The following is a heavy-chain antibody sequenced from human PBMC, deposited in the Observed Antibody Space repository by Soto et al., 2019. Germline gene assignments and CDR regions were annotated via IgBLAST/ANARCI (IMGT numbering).Heavy chain of an antibody. V-gene: IGHV4-59*01. J-gene: IGHJ4*02. CDR1: GGSISTYY. Sequence: QVQLQESGPGLVKPSETLSLTCTISGGSISTYYWSWIRQPPGKGLEWIGFISYTGSTNYNPSLKRRVTMSLSTPKKHFSLRLTSVTAADTAVYFCARDAANTVTRGGFDYWGRGTLVTVAS. CDR2: ISYTGST. CDR3: ARDAANTVTRGGFDY. D-gene: IGHD4-17*01.